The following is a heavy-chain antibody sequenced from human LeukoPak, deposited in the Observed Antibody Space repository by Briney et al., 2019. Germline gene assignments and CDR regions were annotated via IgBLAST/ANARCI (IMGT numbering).Heavy chain of an antibody. CDR2: IIPIFGTA. Sequence: SVKVSFKASGGTFNIYAISWGRQAPGQGREWMGGIIPIFGTANYTQKFQGRVTITADASTSTAYMELSSLRSEDTALYYCARVGYSGYDEGWFDPWGQGTLVTVSS. V-gene: IGHV1-69*01. J-gene: IGHJ5*02. CDR3: ARVGYSGYDEGWFDP. CDR1: GGTFNIYA. D-gene: IGHD5-12*01.